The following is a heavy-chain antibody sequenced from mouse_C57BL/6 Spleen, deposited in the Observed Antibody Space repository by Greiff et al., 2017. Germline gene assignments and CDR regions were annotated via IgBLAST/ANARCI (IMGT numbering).Heavy chain of an antibody. J-gene: IGHJ4*01. CDR1: GYAFSSSW. V-gene: IGHV1-82*01. D-gene: IGHD1-1*01. CDR3: ARSGTVVATGAMDY. CDR2: IYPGDGDP. Sequence: QVQLQQSGPELVKPGASVKISCKASGYAFSSSWMNWVKQRPGKGLEWIGRIYPGDGDPNYNGKFKGKATLTADKSSSTAYMQLSSLTSEDSAVYFCARSGTVVATGAMDYWGQGTSVTVSS.